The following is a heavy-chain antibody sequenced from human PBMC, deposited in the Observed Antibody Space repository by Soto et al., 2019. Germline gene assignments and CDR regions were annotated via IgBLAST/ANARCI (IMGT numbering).Heavy chain of an antibody. D-gene: IGHD5-18*01. CDR3: ARDGATARGYSYGYFDY. J-gene: IGHJ4*02. CDR2: IIPILGIA. V-gene: IGHV1-69*08. CDR1: GGTFSSYT. Sequence: QVQLVQSGAEVKKPGSSVKVSCKASGGTFSSYTISWVRQAPGQGLEWLGRIIPILGIANYAQKFQGRVTITADKSTGTAYMELSSLRSEDTAVYYCARDGATARGYSYGYFDYWGQGTLVTVSS.